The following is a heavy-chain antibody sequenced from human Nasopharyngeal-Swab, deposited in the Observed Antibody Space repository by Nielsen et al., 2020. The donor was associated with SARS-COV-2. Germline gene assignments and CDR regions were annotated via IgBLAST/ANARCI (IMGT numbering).Heavy chain of an antibody. V-gene: IGHV3-7*01. D-gene: IGHD3-10*01. CDR3: ARVGGRTSPMGS. J-gene: IGHJ4*02. CDR1: GFTFRDYW. CDR2: IKQDGSEK. Sequence: GGSLRLSCVASGFTFRDYWMSWVRQAPAKGLEWVASIKQDGSEKNYMDSVKGRFTISRDNAKNSLFLQMDSLRTEDTAFYYCARVGGRTSPMGSWGQGTLVTVSS.